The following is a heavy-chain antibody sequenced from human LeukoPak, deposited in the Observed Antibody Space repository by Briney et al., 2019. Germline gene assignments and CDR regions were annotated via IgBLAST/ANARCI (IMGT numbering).Heavy chain of an antibody. J-gene: IGHJ2*01. D-gene: IGHD2-21*02. CDR2: IFISGST. CDR1: GMSISSYY. CDR3: ARARRYCDGDCSSGVYWHFDL. V-gene: IGHV4-4*07. Sequence: PSETLSLTCSVSGMSISSYYWTWIRQPAGKGLEWIGRIFISGSTSYNPSLTSRVTMSVDTSKNQFSLTLTSVTAADTAVYYCARARRYCDGDCSSGVYWHFDLWGRGTLVTVSS.